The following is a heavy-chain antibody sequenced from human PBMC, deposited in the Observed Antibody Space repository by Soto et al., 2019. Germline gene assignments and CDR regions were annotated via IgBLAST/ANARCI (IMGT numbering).Heavy chain of an antibody. J-gene: IGHJ6*02. CDR3: ARARLSNGDPNIYFFYGLDV. Sequence: QVQLVQSGAEVKRPGSSVKVSCKASGDMFRNSAFTWVRQAPGQGLAWMGVIIPLFRKTNVAQNFQGRVTFTADESTSSIYMAASSLTSEDTAVYYCARARLSNGDPNIYFFYGLDVWGQGTTITVSS. CDR2: IIPLFRKT. D-gene: IGHD3-10*01. CDR1: GDMFRNSA. V-gene: IGHV1-69*01.